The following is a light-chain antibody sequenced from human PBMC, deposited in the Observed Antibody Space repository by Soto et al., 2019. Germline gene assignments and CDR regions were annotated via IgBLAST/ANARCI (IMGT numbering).Light chain of an antibody. CDR3: QQSLGDVTWT. Sequence: DIVMTQSPDSLAVSLGERATINCKSSQSVLYSSNNKNYLAWYQQKSGQPPKLLIYWASTRESGVPERFIGSGSGTEFTLTIRSLQAEDVAVYYCQQSLGDVTWTFGQGTKVDIK. V-gene: IGKV4-1*01. J-gene: IGKJ1*01. CDR1: QSVLYSSNNKNY. CDR2: WAS.